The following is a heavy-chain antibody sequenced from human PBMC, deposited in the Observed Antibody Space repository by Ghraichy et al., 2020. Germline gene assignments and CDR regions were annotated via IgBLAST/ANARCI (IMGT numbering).Heavy chain of an antibody. CDR2: TFYRSKCFT. J-gene: IGHJ4*02. Sequence: SQTLSLTCAISGDSVSNNTTSWSWIRQSPSMGLEWLGRTFYRSKCFTNYAVSLESRITIDPDTSKNQLSLHLNSVTPAYTAVYYCTRGFHEGCYFGSWGQGTLGTVSS. CDR1: GDSVSNNTTS. D-gene: IGHD1-1*01. CDR3: TRGFHEGCYFGS. V-gene: IGHV6-1*01.